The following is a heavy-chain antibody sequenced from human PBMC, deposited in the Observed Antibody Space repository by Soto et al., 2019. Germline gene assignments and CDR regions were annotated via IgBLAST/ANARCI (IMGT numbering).Heavy chain of an antibody. D-gene: IGHD2-15*01. CDR2: IYYSGST. Sequence: QLQLQESGPGLVKPSETLSLTCTVSGGSISSSSYYWGWIRQPPGKGLEWIGSIYYSGSTYYNLSLKTRVTISVDTSKNEFSLKLSSGTAADMAVYFCARLPGYCSGDSCLIDLWGQGTLVTASS. J-gene: IGHJ5*02. CDR1: GGSISSSSYY. V-gene: IGHV4-39*01. CDR3: ARLPGYCSGDSCLIDL.